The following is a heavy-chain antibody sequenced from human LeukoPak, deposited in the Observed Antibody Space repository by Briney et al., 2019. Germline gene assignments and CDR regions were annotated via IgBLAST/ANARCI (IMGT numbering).Heavy chain of an antibody. CDR1: GFTFSNAW. D-gene: IGHD3-16*02. CDR3: TTDNDYVWGSYRYSHFDY. J-gene: IGHJ4*02. V-gene: IGHV3-15*01. CDR2: IKSKTDGGTT. Sequence: GGSLRLSCAASGFTFSNAWMSWVRQAPGKGLEWVGRIKSKTDGGTTDYAAPVKGRFTISRDDSKNTLYLQMNSLNTEDTAVYYCTTDNDYVWGSYRYSHFDYWGQGTLVTVSS.